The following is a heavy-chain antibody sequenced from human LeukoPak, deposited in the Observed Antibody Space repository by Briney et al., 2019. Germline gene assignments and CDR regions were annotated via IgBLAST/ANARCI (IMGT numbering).Heavy chain of an antibody. V-gene: IGHV4-39*07. D-gene: IGHD3-22*01. CDR3: ARDRSLYYYDSSGYYYSPNDAFDI. CDR1: GGSISSNSYY. CDR2: INHSGST. J-gene: IGHJ3*02. Sequence: SETLSLTCAVSGGSISSNSYYWGWIRQPPGKGLEWIGEINHSGSTNYNPSLKSRVTISVDTSKNQFSLKLSSVTAADTAVYYCARDRSLYYYDSSGYYYSPNDAFDIWGQGTMVTVSS.